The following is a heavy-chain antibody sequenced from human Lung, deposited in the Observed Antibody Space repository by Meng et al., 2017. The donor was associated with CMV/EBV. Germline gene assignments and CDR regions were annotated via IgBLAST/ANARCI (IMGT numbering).Heavy chain of an antibody. CDR3: ARSLFDSNDPFDY. J-gene: IGHJ4*02. CDR1: GFTFSSYT. D-gene: IGHD3-22*01. V-gene: IGHV3-48*04. CDR2: ISNSGSAK. Sequence: GESLKISCAASGFTFSSYTTNWVRQAPGKGLEWVSYISNSGSAKYYADSLRGRFTISRDNAKNSLYLQMNSLRADDTAVYYCARSLFDSNDPFDYWGQGTVVXVSS.